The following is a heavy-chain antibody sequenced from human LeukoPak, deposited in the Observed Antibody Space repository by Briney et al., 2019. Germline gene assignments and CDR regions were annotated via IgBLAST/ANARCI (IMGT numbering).Heavy chain of an antibody. D-gene: IGHD3-22*01. J-gene: IGHJ4*02. Sequence: PGGSLRLSCAASGFTFDDYGMSWVRQAPGKGLEWVSGINWNGGSTGYADSVKGRFTISRDNAKNSLYLQMNSLRAEDTALYYCARANDSSGYYCWLDYWGQGTLVTVSS. CDR3: ARANDSSGYYCWLDY. V-gene: IGHV3-20*04. CDR2: INWNGGST. CDR1: GFTFDDYG.